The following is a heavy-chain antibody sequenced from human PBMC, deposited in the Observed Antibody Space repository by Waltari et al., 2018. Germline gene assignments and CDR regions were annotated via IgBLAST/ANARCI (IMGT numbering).Heavy chain of an antibody. CDR2: FDPEDGET. V-gene: IGHV1-24*01. J-gene: IGHJ3*02. D-gene: IGHD3-22*01. Sequence: QVQLVQSGAEVKKPGASVKVSCKVSGYTLTELSMHWVRPAPGKGLEWMGGFDPEDGETIYAQKFQGRVTMTEDTSTDTAYMELSSLRSEDTAVYYCATGGYYYDSSGPDAFDIWGQGTMVTVSS. CDR1: GYTLTELS. CDR3: ATGGYYYDSSGPDAFDI.